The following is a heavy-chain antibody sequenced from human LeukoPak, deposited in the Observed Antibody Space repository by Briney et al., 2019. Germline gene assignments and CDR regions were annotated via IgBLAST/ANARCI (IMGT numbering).Heavy chain of an antibody. J-gene: IGHJ4*02. CDR2: ISTSSSYL. D-gene: IGHD2-8*01. V-gene: IGHV3-21*01. CDR3: ARANGYYFDY. Sequence: GGSLRLSCAASGFTFSSYGMNWVRQAPGKGLEWVSSISTSSSYLYYADSVKGRFTISRDNAKNSLYLQMNSLRAEDTAVYYCARANGYYFDYWGQGTLVTVSS. CDR1: GFTFSSYG.